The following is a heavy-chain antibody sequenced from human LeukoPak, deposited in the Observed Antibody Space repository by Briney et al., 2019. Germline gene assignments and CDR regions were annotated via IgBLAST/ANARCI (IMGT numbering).Heavy chain of an antibody. D-gene: IGHD1/OR15-1a*01. V-gene: IGHV3-74*01. Sequence: GGSLRLSCAASGFTFSSYWMRWVRHAPRKGLVWVSRINRDGSSTTYADSVKGRVTISRDNTKNTVYLQMNSLRAEDTAVYYCARGRLWNIDYWGQGTLVTVSS. CDR3: ARGRLWNIDY. CDR2: INRDGSST. J-gene: IGHJ4*02. CDR1: GFTFSSYW.